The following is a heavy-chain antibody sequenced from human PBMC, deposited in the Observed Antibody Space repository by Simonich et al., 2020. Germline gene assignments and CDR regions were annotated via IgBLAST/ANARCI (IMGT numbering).Heavy chain of an antibody. J-gene: IGHJ3*02. CDR1: GFTFSSYE. V-gene: IGHV3-48*03. CDR2: IRSSGSTI. D-gene: IGHD6-6*01. Sequence: EVQLVESGGGLVQPGGSLRLSCAASGFTFSSYEVNWVRQAPGRGLEWVSYIRSSGSTIYYADSVKGRFTISRDNAKNSLYLQMNSLRAEDTAVYYCARDLYSSSSAFDIWGQGTMVTVSS. CDR3: ARDLYSSSSAFDI.